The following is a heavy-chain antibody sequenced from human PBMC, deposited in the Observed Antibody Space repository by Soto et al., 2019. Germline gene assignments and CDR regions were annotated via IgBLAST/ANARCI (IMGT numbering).Heavy chain of an antibody. V-gene: IGHV5-51*01. D-gene: IGHD6-19*01. CDR2: IYPGDSDA. J-gene: IGHJ6*02. CDR3: ARQTTGWFGMDV. CDR1: GYSFTDYW. Sequence: PGESLKISCKGAGYSFTDYWIGWVRQMPGKGLEWMGIIYPGDSDARYSPSFQGQVSISADKSVNTAYLQWGSLKASDTATYYCARQTTGWFGMDVWGQGTTVTVSS.